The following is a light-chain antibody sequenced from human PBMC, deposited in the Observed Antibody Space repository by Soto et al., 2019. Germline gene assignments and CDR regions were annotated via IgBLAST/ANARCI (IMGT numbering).Light chain of an antibody. CDR3: QQYNNWPLT. CDR1: QNIRSD. Sequence: EVVLTQSPASMSVSLGERATLSYRASQNIRSDLAWYQQKPGQAPRLLISDASTREAGIPGRFSGSGSGTEFTLTISSLQSEDFAIYYCQQYNNWPLTFGGGTKVDIK. CDR2: DAS. J-gene: IGKJ4*01. V-gene: IGKV3-15*01.